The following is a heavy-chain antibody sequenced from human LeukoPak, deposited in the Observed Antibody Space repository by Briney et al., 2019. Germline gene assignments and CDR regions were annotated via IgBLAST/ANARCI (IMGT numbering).Heavy chain of an antibody. J-gene: IGHJ3*02. Sequence: PSETLSLTCAVYGGSFSGYYWSWIRQPPGKGLEWIGEINHSGSTNYNPSLKSRVTISVDTSKNQFSLKLSSVTAADTAVYYCARDGGPDSSGFDAFDIWGQGTMVTVSS. V-gene: IGHV4-34*01. CDR1: GGSFSGYY. CDR3: ARDGGPDSSGFDAFDI. CDR2: INHSGST. D-gene: IGHD3-22*01.